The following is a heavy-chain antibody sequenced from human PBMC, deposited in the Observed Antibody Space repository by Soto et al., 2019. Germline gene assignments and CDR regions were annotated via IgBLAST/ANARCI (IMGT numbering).Heavy chain of an antibody. Sequence: GGSLRLSCAASGFTFSSYGMHWVRQAPGKGLEWVAVIWYDGSNKYYADSVKGRFTISRDNSKNTLYLQMNSLRAEDTAVYYCARDSSSRIAVAADPFDYWGQGTLVTVSS. CDR1: GFTFSSYG. V-gene: IGHV3-33*01. D-gene: IGHD6-19*01. J-gene: IGHJ4*02. CDR2: IWYDGSNK. CDR3: ARDSSSRIAVAADPFDY.